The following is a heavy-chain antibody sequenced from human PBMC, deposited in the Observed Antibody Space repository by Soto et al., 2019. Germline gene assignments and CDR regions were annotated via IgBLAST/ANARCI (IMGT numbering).Heavy chain of an antibody. V-gene: IGHV3-30*18. Sequence: GGSLRLSCAASGFTFSSYGMFWVRQAPGRGLEWVAFISYDGSNKCSDSVKGRFTISRDNSKNTLYLQMNSLRAEDTAVYYCAKGSYSGRYSDFDCWGQGTLVTVFS. CDR2: ISYDGSNK. CDR3: AKGSYSGRYSDFDC. CDR1: GFTFSSYG. J-gene: IGHJ4*02. D-gene: IGHD1-26*01.